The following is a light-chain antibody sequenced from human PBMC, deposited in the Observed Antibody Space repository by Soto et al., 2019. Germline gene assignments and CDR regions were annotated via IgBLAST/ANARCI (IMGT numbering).Light chain of an antibody. J-gene: IGKJ4*01. V-gene: IGKV3-15*01. Sequence: EIVMTHSPATLSASPWERATLSFRASQSVSSNLAWYQQQPGQAPRLLIYGASTRATGFPARFSGSGSGTEFTLTISSLQSEDFAVYYCQQYNNWPLTFGGGTKVDIK. CDR3: QQYNNWPLT. CDR1: QSVSSN. CDR2: GAS.